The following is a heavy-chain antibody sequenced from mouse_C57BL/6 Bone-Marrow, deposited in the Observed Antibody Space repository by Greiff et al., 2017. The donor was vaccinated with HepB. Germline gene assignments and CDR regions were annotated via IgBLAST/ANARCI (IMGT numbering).Heavy chain of an antibody. Sequence: QVQLKESGAELVKPGASVKISCKASGYAFSSYWMNWVKQRPGKGLEWIGQIYPGDGDTNYNGKFKGKATLTADKSSSTAYMQLSSLTSEDSAVYFCARLYYYGSSYPFDYWGQGTTLTVSS. CDR1: GYAFSSYW. J-gene: IGHJ2*01. D-gene: IGHD1-1*01. CDR3: ARLYYYGSSYPFDY. V-gene: IGHV1-80*01. CDR2: IYPGDGDT.